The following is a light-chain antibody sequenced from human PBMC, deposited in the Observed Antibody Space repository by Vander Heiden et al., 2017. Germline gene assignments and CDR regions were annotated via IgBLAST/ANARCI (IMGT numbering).Light chain of an antibody. V-gene: IGLV2-14*01. Sequence: QSPLPQPASVSGPPGRTITTSCTGTSSDVGGHNYASWYQQHPGKAPKLMIYDVSNRPSGVSNRFSGSKSGNTASLTISGLQAEDEADYYCSSYTSSSTLVFGGGTKLTVL. CDR2: DVS. J-gene: IGLJ2*01. CDR1: SSDVGGHNY. CDR3: SSYTSSSTLV.